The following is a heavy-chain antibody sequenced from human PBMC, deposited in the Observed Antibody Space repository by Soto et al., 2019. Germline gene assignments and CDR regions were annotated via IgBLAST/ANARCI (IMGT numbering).Heavy chain of an antibody. V-gene: IGHV3-74*01. CDR3: ARGGAMGVDY. D-gene: IGHD1-26*01. J-gene: IGHJ4*02. CDR1: GFTFNTHW. CDR2: IYFDGITT. Sequence: GESLKISCTASGFTFNTHWMHWVRQAPGKGLVWVSRIYFDGITTNYADSVKGRLTVSRDNAKNTVYLHVNTLRDEDTAVYYCARGGAMGVDYWGQGTLVTVSS.